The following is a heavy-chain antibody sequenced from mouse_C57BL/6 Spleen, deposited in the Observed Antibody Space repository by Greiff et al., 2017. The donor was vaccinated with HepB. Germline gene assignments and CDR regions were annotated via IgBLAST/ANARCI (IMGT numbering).Heavy chain of an antibody. CDR1: GYTFTDYN. J-gene: IGHJ3*01. Sequence: VQLKESGPELVKPGASVKIPCKASGYTFTDYNMDWVKQSHGKSLEWIGDINPNNGGTIYNQKFKGKATLTVDKSSSTAYMELRSLTSEDTAVYYCARKGTYYSNYEFAYLGQGTLVTVSA. V-gene: IGHV1-18*01. CDR2: INPNNGGT. D-gene: IGHD2-5*01. CDR3: ARKGTYYSNYEFAY.